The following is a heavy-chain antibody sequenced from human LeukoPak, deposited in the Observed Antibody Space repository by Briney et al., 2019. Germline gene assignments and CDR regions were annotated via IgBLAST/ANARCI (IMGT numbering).Heavy chain of an antibody. V-gene: IGHV3-23*01. CDR2: VSGSGHST. CDR3: ARGFGRSGTYLGY. CDR1: GFSFSSST. Sequence: PGGSLRLSCAVSGFSFSSSTMTWVRQAPGRGLEYVSGVSGSGHSTYYADYVKGQFTISRDNSKNTLYLQINSLRAEDTAVYYCARGFGRSGTYLGYWGQGTLVTVSS. J-gene: IGHJ4*02. D-gene: IGHD1-26*01.